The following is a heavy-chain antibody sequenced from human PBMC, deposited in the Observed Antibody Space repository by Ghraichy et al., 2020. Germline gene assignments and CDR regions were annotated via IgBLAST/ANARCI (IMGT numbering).Heavy chain of an antibody. Sequence: GESLNTSCAASGFTFSRYGMSWVRQAPGEGLEWVSAISSSGAMAYYADSVKGRFTVSRDNSKSTLYLQMNSLRAEDTAIYYCTKDGDFQYYYYGMDVWGQGTTVTVSS. D-gene: IGHD4-17*01. CDR1: GFTFSRYG. V-gene: IGHV3-23*01. CDR3: TKDGDFQYYYYGMDV. J-gene: IGHJ6*02. CDR2: ISSSGAMA.